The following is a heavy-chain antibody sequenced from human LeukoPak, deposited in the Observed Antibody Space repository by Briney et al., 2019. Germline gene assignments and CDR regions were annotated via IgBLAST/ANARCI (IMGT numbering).Heavy chain of an antibody. D-gene: IGHD3-3*01. CDR1: GFTFSGYG. CDR3: ARASESGYKFYYHYYMDV. CDR2: IYSGGST. V-gene: IGHV3-53*01. J-gene: IGHJ6*03. Sequence: GGSLRLSCAASGFTFSGYGMHWVRQAPGKGLEWVSVIYSGGSTYYADSVKGRFTISRDNSKNTLYLQMNSLRAEDTAVYYCARASESGYKFYYHYYMDVWGKGTTVTVSS.